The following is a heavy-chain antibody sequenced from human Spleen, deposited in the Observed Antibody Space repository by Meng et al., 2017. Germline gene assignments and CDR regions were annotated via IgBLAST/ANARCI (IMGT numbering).Heavy chain of an antibody. CDR1: VYTFPSYG. J-gene: IGHJ5*02. D-gene: IGHD3-16*01. Sequence: ALVVESGGEVGKRGASVNVSCKASVYTFPSYGISWVRQAPGQGLEWMGWISPFNANTHSAQKLQGRVTMTTDTSTNTAYMELRSLRSGDTAVYYCARALGRFDPWGQGTLVTVSS. V-gene: IGHV1-18*01. CDR3: ARALGRFDP. CDR2: ISPFNANT.